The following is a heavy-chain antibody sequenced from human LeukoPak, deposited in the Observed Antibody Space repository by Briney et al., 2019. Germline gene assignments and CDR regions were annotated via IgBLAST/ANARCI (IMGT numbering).Heavy chain of an antibody. CDR3: AHFDGYNSHF. D-gene: IGHD3-22*01. CDR2: ISGDGGST. J-gene: IGHJ4*02. V-gene: IGHV3-43*02. Sequence: GGSLSLSCAASGSTFAVYSMRWVRQPPGRGLEWVSLISGDGGSTKYADSVKSRFTIARDNNKNSLYLQMNSLRTEDTALYYCAHFDGYNSHFWGQGTLVTVSS. CDR1: GSTFAVYS.